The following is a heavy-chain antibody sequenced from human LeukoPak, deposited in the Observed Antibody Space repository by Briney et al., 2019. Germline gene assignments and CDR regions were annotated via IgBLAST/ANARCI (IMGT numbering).Heavy chain of an antibody. CDR2: INPNSGGT. D-gene: IGHD5-18*01. CDR1: GYTFTGYY. J-gene: IGHJ4*02. Sequence: GASVKVSCKASGYTFTGYYMHWVRQAPGQGLEWMGWINPNSGGTNYAQKFQGRVTMTRDTSISTAYMELSRLRSDDTAVYYCARAPSTGGYSYGYFDYWGQGTLVTVSS. CDR3: ARAPSTGGYSYGYFDY. V-gene: IGHV1-2*02.